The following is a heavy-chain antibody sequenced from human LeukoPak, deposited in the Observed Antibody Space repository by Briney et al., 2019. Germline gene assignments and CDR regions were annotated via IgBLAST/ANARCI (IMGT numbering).Heavy chain of an antibody. V-gene: IGHV4-34*01. D-gene: IGHD3-22*01. CDR2: INHSGST. CDR1: GGSFSGYF. Sequence: SETLSLTCAVYGGSFSGYFWSWIRQPPGKGLEWIGEINHSGSTNYNPSLESRVTISVDTSKNQFSLRLNSVTAADTAVYYCARFPKYYYDSSAYYYAFDIWGQGTVVTVSS. J-gene: IGHJ3*02. CDR3: ARFPKYYYDSSAYYYAFDI.